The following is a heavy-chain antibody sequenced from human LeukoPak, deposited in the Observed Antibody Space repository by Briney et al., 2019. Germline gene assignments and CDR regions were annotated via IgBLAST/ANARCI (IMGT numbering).Heavy chain of an antibody. CDR2: INAYNGHT. V-gene: IGHV1-18*01. J-gene: IGHJ3*02. Sequence: GASVKVSCKASGYNFSIFGISWVRQAPGQGLEWMGWINAYNGHTKYAQKLQGRVTMTTDTSTTTANMELRSLRSDDTAVYYCARASTHRYNWKSGQLSDAFDIWGQGTMVTVSS. CDR3: ARASTHRYNWKSGQLSDAFDI. CDR1: GYNFSIFG. D-gene: IGHD1-20*01.